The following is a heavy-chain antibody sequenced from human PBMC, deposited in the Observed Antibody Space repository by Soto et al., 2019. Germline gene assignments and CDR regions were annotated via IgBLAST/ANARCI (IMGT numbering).Heavy chain of an antibody. CDR1: GFSFSTST. V-gene: IGHV3-21*01. Sequence: EVQLVESGGGLVKPGGSLRHSCAASGFSFSTSTMNWVRQAPGKGLEFVSSIGRTGIDRYYIDSVKGRFTISRDNAQNSLYLQMNSLRAGDTALYYCVCDDNRRYWGQGTLVTVSS. D-gene: IGHD1-1*01. CDR3: VCDDNRRY. CDR2: IGRTGIDR. J-gene: IGHJ4*02.